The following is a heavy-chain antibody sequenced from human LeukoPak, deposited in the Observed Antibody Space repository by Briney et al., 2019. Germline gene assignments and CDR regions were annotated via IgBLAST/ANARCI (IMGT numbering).Heavy chain of an antibody. CDR3: ARFNTYYYDSSGYYPRSFDY. D-gene: IGHD3-22*01. CDR1: GYTFTSYG. CDR2: ISAYNGNT. V-gene: IGHV1-18*01. J-gene: IGHJ4*02. Sequence: GASVKVSCKASGYTFTSYGISWVRQAPGQGLEWMGWISAYNGNTNYAQKLQGRVTMTTDTSTSTAYMELRGLRSDDTAVYYCARFNTYYYDSSGYYPRSFDYWGQGTLVTVSS.